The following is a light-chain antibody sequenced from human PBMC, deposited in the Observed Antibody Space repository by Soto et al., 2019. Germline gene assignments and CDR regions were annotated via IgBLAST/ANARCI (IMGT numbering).Light chain of an antibody. V-gene: IGKV2-30*01. CDR2: QVS. CDR1: QSLIYSNGKTY. J-gene: IGKJ1*01. Sequence: VLLTQSPLTLPVTLGQPASISCRSSQSLIYSNGKTYLNWYQQRPGQVPRRIIYQVSNRDSGAPDRFSGSGSGSGTDFTLKISRVEAENVGFYYCMEGPPSFGQGPKVQIK. CDR3: MEGPPS.